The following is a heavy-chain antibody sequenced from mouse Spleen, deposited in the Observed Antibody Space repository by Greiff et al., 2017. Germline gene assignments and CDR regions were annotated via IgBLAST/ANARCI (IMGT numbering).Heavy chain of an antibody. Sequence: EVNLVESGGGLVKPGGSLKLSCAASGFTFSSYAMSWVRQTPEKRLEWVATISSGGSYTYYPDSVKGRFTISRDNAKNTLYLQMSSLRSEDTAMYYCARGGYRYDVHFDVWGAGTTVTVSS. D-gene: IGHD2-14*01. J-gene: IGHJ1*01. CDR2: ISSGGSYT. CDR3: ARGGYRYDVHFDV. CDR1: GFTFSSYA. V-gene: IGHV5-9-1*01.